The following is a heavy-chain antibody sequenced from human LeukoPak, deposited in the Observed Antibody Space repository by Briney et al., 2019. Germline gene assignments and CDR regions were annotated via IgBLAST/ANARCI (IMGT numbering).Heavy chain of an antibody. CDR1: GASVTTSKTY. J-gene: IGHJ1*01. CDR3: ARLAGLGGWLQFTH. Sequence: PSETLSLTCSVSGASVTTSKTYWGWIRQPPGKGLEWIGTAYYGGSSYYKTSLKSRVTISFDTTKNHFSLTLASVTAADTAVYYCARLAGLGGWLQFTHWGQGILVTVSS. CDR2: AYYGGSS. V-gene: IGHV4-39*02. D-gene: IGHD5-24*01.